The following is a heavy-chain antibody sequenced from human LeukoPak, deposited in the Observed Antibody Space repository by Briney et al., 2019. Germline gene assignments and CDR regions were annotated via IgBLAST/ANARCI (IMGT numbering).Heavy chain of an antibody. CDR3: ANLANYYGSGFDY. D-gene: IGHD3-10*01. J-gene: IGHJ4*02. CDR2: IYYSGST. CDR1: GGSISSGGYY. V-gene: IGHV4-31*03. Sequence: PSETLSLTCTVSGGSISSGGYYWSWIRQHPGKGLEWIGYIYYSGSTYYNPSLKSRVTISVDTSKNQFSLKLSSVTAADTAVYYCANLANYYGSGFDYWGQGTLVTVSS.